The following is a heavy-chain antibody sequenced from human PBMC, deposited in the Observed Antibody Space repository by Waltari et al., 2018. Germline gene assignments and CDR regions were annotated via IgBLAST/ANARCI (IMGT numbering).Heavy chain of an antibody. CDR2: ISYDGRNK. J-gene: IGHJ3*02. CDR3: ARGRYSSGWSESAWAFDI. CDR1: GFTFSSYA. V-gene: IGHV3-30*04. Sequence: QVQLVESGGGVVQPGRSLRLSCAASGFTFSSYAMHWVRQAPGKGLEWVAVISYDGRNKFYAGSVKRLFTISRDNSKNTLYLQMNSVRADDTAVYYCARGRYSSGWSESAWAFDIWGQGTMVTVSS. D-gene: IGHD6-19*01.